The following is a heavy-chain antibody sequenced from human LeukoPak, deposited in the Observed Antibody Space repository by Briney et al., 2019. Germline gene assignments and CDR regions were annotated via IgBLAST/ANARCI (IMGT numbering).Heavy chain of an antibody. J-gene: IGHJ4*02. D-gene: IGHD3-10*01. Sequence: ASVKVSCKASGYTFTSYYMHWVRQAPGQGLEWMGWINPNSGGTNYAQKFQGRVTMTRDTSISTAYMELSRLRSDDTAVYYCARPLYGSGSYYPDYWGQGTLVTVSS. CDR3: ARPLYGSGSYYPDY. CDR1: GYTFTSYY. V-gene: IGHV1-2*02. CDR2: INPNSGGT.